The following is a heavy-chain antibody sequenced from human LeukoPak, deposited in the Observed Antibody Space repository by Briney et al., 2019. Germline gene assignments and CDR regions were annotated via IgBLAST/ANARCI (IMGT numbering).Heavy chain of an antibody. V-gene: IGHV1-18*01. J-gene: IGHJ3*02. D-gene: IGHD2-15*01. CDR1: GYTFTSYG. CDR3: AREMEFRGYCSGGSCYQRLRAFDI. CDR2: ISAYNGNT. Sequence: ASVKVSCKASGYTFTSYGISWVRQAPGQGLGWMGWISAYNGNTNYAQKLQGRVTMTTDTSTSTAYMELRSLRSDDTAVYYCAREMEFRGYCSGGSCYQRLRAFDIWGQGTMVTVSS.